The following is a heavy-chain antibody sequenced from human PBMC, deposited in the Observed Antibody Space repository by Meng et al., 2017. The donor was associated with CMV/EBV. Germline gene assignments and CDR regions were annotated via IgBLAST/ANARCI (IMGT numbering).Heavy chain of an antibody. Sequence: GGSLRLSCAASGFTFSSYWMHWVRQAPGKGLVWVSRINSDGSSTSYADSVKGRFTISRDNAKNTLYLQMNSLRAEDTAVYYCARSRGYCSSTSCSSVSGGTGYYYYYGMDVWGQGTTVTSP. D-gene: IGHD2-2*01. J-gene: IGHJ6*02. CDR2: INSDGSST. CDR1: GFTFSSYW. V-gene: IGHV3-74*01. CDR3: ARSRGYCSSTSCSSVSGGTGYYYYYGMDV.